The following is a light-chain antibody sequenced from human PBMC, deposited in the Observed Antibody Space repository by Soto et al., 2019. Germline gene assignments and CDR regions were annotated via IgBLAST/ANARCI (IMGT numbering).Light chain of an antibody. Sequence: EIVMTQSPATLSVSPGERATLSFRASQSVRTGLAWYQQKPGQAPRLLLYGASIRATGIPDRFSGSESGTDFTLTISRLEPADFAVYYCQYYGSSSTFGQGTKV. CDR3: QYYGSSST. CDR1: QSVRTG. CDR2: GAS. J-gene: IGKJ1*01. V-gene: IGKV3-20*01.